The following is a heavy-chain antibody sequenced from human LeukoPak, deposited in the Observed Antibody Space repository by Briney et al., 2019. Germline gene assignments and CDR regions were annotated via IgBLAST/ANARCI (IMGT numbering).Heavy chain of an antibody. D-gene: IGHD4-11*01. Sequence: GGSLRLSCAASGLPFSTYGMHWVRQAPGKGLEWVAYTRYDGGNEYYTDSVKGRFTISRDNSKNILYLQMNSLRVEDTAVYYCVKDPPSPDSNSNYLFHYWGQGTLVTVSS. V-gene: IGHV3-30*02. CDR1: GLPFSTYG. CDR3: VKDPPSPDSNSNYLFHY. CDR2: TRYDGGNE. J-gene: IGHJ4*02.